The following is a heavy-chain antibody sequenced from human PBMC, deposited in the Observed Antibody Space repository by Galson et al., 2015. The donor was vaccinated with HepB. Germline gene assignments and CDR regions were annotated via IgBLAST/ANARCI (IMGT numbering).Heavy chain of an antibody. J-gene: IGHJ5*02. D-gene: IGHD3-9*01. V-gene: IGHV3-23*01. CDR1: GFTFSSYL. Sequence: SLRLSCAASGFTFSSYLMTWVRQTPGKGLEWVSGISASFGSVYYSESVRGRFTVSRDNSNSTLYLQMDSLRPEDTAIYYCGKDLFDVTGRQSEPWGQGALVTVSS. CDR3: GKDLFDVTGRQSEP. CDR2: ISASFGSV.